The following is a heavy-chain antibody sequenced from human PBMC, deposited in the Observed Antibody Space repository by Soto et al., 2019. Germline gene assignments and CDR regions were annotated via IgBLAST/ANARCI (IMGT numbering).Heavy chain of an antibody. Sequence: EVRLVESGGALTQPGGSLRLSCAASGFTFSDAWMSWVRQAPGKGLEWVGRIKSKGEGGATDFAAPVKGRFSISGDDSKNTLYLQMNNLKTEDTAVYFCTTDNMVGATSPRFHHWGQGTLVTVSS. CDR1: GFTFSDAW. V-gene: IGHV3-15*02. J-gene: IGHJ5*02. D-gene: IGHD3-10*01. CDR3: TTDNMVGATSPRFHH. CDR2: IKSKGEGGAT.